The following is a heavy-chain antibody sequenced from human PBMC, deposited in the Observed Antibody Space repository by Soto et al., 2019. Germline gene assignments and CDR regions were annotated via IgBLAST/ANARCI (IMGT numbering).Heavy chain of an antibody. CDR3: ARGRKTPGHYFYYMDV. CDR2: INPDNGDT. V-gene: IGHV1-18*01. J-gene: IGHJ6*03. CDR1: GYTFTNDG. Sequence: QVQLVQSGAELKKPGASVRVACKASGYTFTNDGISWVRQAPGQAPEWMAWINPDNGDTNYAQKVQGRLTLTTDTSTSTAYMELRSLRSDDTAVYYCARGRKTPGHYFYYMDVWGKGTSVTVSS. D-gene: IGHD3-10*01.